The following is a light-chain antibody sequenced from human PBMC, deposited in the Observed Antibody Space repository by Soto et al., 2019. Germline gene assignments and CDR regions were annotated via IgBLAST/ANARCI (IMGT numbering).Light chain of an antibody. V-gene: IGLV2-23*02. Sequence: QSALTQPASVSGSPGQSIAISCTGTSSDVGSYDLVSWYQQHPGKAPKLMIYEVTKRPSGVSSRFSGSKSGNTASLTISGLKAADDADYYCCTSAGGGTYVFGTGTKLAVL. J-gene: IGLJ1*01. CDR3: CTSAGGGTYV. CDR2: EVT. CDR1: SSDVGSYDL.